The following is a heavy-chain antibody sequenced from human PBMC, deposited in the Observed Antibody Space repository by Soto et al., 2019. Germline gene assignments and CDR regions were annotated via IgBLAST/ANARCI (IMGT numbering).Heavy chain of an antibody. V-gene: IGHV3-30*18. J-gene: IGHJ4*02. CDR1: GFTFSSYG. CDR3: AKDLRPGLNKWGLDY. CDR2: ISYDGSNK. Sequence: LRLSCAASGFTFSSYGMHWVRQAPGKGLEWVAVISYDGSNKYYTDSVKGRFTISRDNSKNTLYLQMNSLRSEDTAVYYCAKDLRPGLNKWGLDYWGQGTLVTVSS. D-gene: IGHD1-26*01.